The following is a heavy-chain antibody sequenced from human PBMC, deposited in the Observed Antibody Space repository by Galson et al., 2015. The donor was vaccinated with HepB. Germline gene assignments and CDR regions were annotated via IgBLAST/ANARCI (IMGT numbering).Heavy chain of an antibody. CDR2: ITSSGAKT. J-gene: IGHJ5*02. D-gene: IGHD3-22*01. V-gene: IGHV3-23*01. CDR1: GFTFSSFV. Sequence: LRLSCAASGFTFSSFVMSWVRQTPGKGLEWVSTITSSGAKTYYAGSVKGRFTVSRDNSKNTLFLQMNSLRAEDTAVYYCAKDPYSYDSGGSAFDPWGQGTLVTVSS. CDR3: AKDPYSYDSGGSAFDP.